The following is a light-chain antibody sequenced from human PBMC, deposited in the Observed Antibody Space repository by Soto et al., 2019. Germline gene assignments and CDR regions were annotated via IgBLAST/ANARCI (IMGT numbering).Light chain of an antibody. J-gene: IGLJ1*01. Sequence: QSVLTQPPSASGSPGQSVTISCTGSSSDVGGYNYVSWYQHHPGKAPKLIIYEVDKRSSGVPDRFSGSKSGNTASLTLSWLQAEDEADYYCSSHAAINVFGTGPKLTVL. V-gene: IGLV2-8*01. CDR2: EVD. CDR3: SSHAAINV. CDR1: SSDVGGYNY.